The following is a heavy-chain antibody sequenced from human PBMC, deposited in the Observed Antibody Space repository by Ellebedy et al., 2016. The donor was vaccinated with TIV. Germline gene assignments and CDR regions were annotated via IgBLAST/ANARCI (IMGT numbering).Heavy chain of an antibody. Sequence: SETLSLTCTVSGGSVSSGSYYWSWIRQPPGKGLEWIGYIYYSGSTNYNPSLKSRVTISVDTSKNQFSLKLSSVTAADTAVYYCARDKGEAGIDYWGQGTLVTVSS. CDR2: IYYSGST. CDR1: GGSVSSGSYY. CDR3: ARDKGEAGIDY. J-gene: IGHJ4*02. D-gene: IGHD2-21*01. V-gene: IGHV4-61*01.